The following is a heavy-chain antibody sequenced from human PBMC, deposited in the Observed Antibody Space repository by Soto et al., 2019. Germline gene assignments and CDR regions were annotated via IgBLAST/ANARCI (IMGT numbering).Heavy chain of an antibody. Sequence: KGLEWIGYIYYSGSTNYNPSLKSRVTISVDTSKNQFSLKLSSVTAADTAVYYCARGGYSYGSYYYYYGMDVWGQGTTGTVSS. V-gene: IGHV4-59*01. CDR3: ARGGYSYGSYYYYYGMDV. D-gene: IGHD5-18*01. CDR2: IYYSGST. J-gene: IGHJ6*02.